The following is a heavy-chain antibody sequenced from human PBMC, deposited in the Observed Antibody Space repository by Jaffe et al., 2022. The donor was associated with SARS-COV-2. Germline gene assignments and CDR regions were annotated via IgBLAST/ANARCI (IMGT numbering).Heavy chain of an antibody. D-gene: IGHD7-27*01. V-gene: IGHV4-4*02. CDR3: ARNWGKGFNL. Sequence: QVQLQESGPGLVKPSGTLSLTCAVSGGSISSSNWWSWVRQAPGKGLEWIGQIYQSGGPNYSPSLKSRVTISVDKSENQLSLNLSSVTAADTAIYYCARNWGKGFNLWGQGTMVIVSS. CDR2: IYQSGGP. CDR1: GGSISSSNW. J-gene: IGHJ3*01.